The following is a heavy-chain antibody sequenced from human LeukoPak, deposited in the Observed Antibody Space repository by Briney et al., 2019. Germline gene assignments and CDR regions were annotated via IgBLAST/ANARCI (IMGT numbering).Heavy chain of an antibody. J-gene: IGHJ4*02. CDR3: ARDLLQYFDY. Sequence: GGSLRLSCVASGFTFSSYWMHWVRQDPRKGLVWVSRINGDGRNINYADPVKGRFTISRDNSKNTLYLQMNSLRAEDTAVYYCARDLLQYFDYWGQGTLVTVSS. CDR2: INGDGRNI. V-gene: IGHV3-74*01. D-gene: IGHD3-22*01. CDR1: GFTFSSYW.